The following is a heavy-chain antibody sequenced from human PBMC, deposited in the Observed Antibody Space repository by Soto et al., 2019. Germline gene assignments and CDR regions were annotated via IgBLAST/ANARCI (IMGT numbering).Heavy chain of an antibody. CDR1: GFTFSSYS. J-gene: IGHJ3*02. CDR2: ISSSSSYI. D-gene: IGHD3-22*01. CDR3: ARDLGYYDSSGRRSAFDI. V-gene: IGHV3-21*01. Sequence: EVQLVESGGGLVKPGESLRLSCAASGFTFSSYSMNWVRQAPGKGLEWVSSISSSSSYIYYADSVKGRFTISRDNAKNSLYLQMNSLRAEDTAVYYCARDLGYYDSSGRRSAFDIWGQGTMVTVSS.